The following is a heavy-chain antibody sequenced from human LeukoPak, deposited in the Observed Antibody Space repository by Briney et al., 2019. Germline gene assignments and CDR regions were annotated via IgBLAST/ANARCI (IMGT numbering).Heavy chain of an antibody. CDR2: FSGSGGST. V-gene: IGHV3-23*01. D-gene: IGHD2-21*01. J-gene: IGHJ3*02. CDR1: GFTFSSYA. Sequence: SGGSLRLSCAASGFTFSSYAMSWVRQAPGKGLEWVSDFSGSGGSTYYADSVKGRFTISRDNSKNTLYLQTNSLRAEDTAVYYCAKVVYCGGDCYSAAFDIWGQGTMVTVSS. CDR3: AKVVYCGGDCYSAAFDI.